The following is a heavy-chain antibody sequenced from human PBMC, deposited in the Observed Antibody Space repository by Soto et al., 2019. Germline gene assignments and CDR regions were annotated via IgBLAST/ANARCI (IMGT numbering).Heavy chain of an antibody. V-gene: IGHV4-39*01. D-gene: IGHD3-3*01. CDR3: ARQTSDFWSGYYTVYYFDY. CDR1: GGSISSSSYY. CDR2: IYYSGST. Sequence: PSETLSLTCTVSGGSISSSSYYWGWIRQPPGKGLEWIGSIYYSGSTYYNPSLKSRVTISVDTSKNQFSLKLSSVTAADTAVYYCARQTSDFWSGYYTVYYFDYWGQGTLVTVSS. J-gene: IGHJ4*02.